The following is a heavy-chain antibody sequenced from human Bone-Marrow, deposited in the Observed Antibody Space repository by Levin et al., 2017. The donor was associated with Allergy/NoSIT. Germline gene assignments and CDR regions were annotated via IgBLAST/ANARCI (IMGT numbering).Heavy chain of an antibody. CDR1: GFSFTDYF. D-gene: IGHD3-10*01. J-gene: IGHJ3*02. CDR2: IGSSGSPI. V-gene: IGHV3-11*01. CDR3: ARAIFNRYNNIVILLEAFDI. Sequence: GGSLRLSCAASGFSFTDYFMTWIRQAPGKGLEWISYIGSSGSPIYYADSVKGRFTISRDNAKNSVFLQMNFLTADDAAIYYCARAIFNRYNNIVILLEAFDIWRQGTTVTVSS.